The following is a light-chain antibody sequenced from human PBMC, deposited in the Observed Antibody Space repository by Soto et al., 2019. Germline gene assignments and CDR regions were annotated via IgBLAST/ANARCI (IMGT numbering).Light chain of an antibody. Sequence: QSVLTQPPSVSGAPGQRVTISCTGSSSNIGAGYDVHWYQQLPGTAPKLLIYGNSNRPSGVPDRFSGSKSGTSASLAITGLQAEDEAYYYCQSYDSSLSGWVFGGGTKVTVL. CDR3: QSYDSSLSGWV. V-gene: IGLV1-40*01. J-gene: IGLJ3*02. CDR2: GNS. CDR1: SSNIGAGYD.